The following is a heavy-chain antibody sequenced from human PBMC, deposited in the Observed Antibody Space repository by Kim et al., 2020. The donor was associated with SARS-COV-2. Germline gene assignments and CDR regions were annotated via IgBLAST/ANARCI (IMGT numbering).Heavy chain of an antibody. J-gene: IGHJ3*02. D-gene: IGHD5-12*01. CDR3: ARGVEKWLLSDAFDI. Sequence: QKFQGRVTITRDTSASTAYMELSSLRSEDTAVYYCARGVEKWLLSDAFDIWGQGTMVTVSS. V-gene: IGHV1-3*01.